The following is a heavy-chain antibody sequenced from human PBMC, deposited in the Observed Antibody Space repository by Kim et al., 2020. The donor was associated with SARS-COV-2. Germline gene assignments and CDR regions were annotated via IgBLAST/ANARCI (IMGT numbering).Heavy chain of an antibody. D-gene: IGHD2-8*01. Sequence: TYYNPSLKSRVTISVDTSKNQFSLKLSSVPAADTAVYYCARVGVGGGFDYWGQGTLVTVSS. J-gene: IGHJ4*02. CDR2: T. V-gene: IGHV4-31*02. CDR3: ARVGVGGGFDY.